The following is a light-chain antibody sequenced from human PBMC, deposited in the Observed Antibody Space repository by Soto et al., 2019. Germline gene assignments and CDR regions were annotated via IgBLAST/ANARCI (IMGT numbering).Light chain of an antibody. V-gene: IGKV4-1*01. CDR2: WAS. J-gene: IGKJ1*01. Sequence: DIEMTQSPDSLAVSLGERATINCKSSQSVLYSSDNKNYLSWYQQKPGQPPRLLIYWASTRYSGVPDRFSGSGSGTDFTLTISRLQAEDVAVYYCQQYYSTPRTFGQGTKVEI. CDR1: QSVLYSSDNKNY. CDR3: QQYYSTPRT.